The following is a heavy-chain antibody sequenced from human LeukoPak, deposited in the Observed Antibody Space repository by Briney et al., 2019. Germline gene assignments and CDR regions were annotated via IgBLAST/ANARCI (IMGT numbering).Heavy chain of an antibody. CDR3: ARDSGSLLDY. D-gene: IGHD1-26*01. V-gene: IGHV3-48*01. J-gene: IGHJ4*02. CDR2: ISSSSSTI. CDR1: GFTFSSYS. Sequence: PGGSLRLSCAASGFTFSSYSMNWVRQAPGKGLEWVSYISSSSSTIYYADSVKGRFTISRDNAKNSLYLQMNSLRAEDTAVYYCARDSGSLLDYWGQGTLVTVSS.